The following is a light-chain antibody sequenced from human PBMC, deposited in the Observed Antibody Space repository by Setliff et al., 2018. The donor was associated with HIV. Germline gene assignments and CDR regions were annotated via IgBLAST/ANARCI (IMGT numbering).Light chain of an antibody. V-gene: IGKV4-1*01. Sequence: DIVMTQSPESLGVSLGERATINCKSSQSVFYSSNNKNYLAWYQQKPGQPPKLLIYWASTRESGVPDRFSGSGSGTDFTLTINSLQAEDVAVYYCQQYYSMPATFGQGTRLEIK. CDR3: QQYYSMPAT. CDR1: QSVFYSSNNKNY. J-gene: IGKJ5*01. CDR2: WAS.